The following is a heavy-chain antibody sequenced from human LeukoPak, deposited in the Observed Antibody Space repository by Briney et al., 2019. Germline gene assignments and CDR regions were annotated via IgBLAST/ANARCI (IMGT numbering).Heavy chain of an antibody. J-gene: IGHJ6*03. CDR2: IYTSGST. V-gene: IGHV4-4*07. CDR1: GGSISSYY. D-gene: IGHD2-2*01. CDR3: ARDLLPSTSIYYMDV. Sequence: SETLSLTCTVSGGSISSYYWSWIRQPAGKGLEWIGRIYTSGSTYYNPSLKSRVTISVDRSKNQFSLKLSSVTAADTAVYYCARDLLPSTSIYYMDVWGKGTTVTVSS.